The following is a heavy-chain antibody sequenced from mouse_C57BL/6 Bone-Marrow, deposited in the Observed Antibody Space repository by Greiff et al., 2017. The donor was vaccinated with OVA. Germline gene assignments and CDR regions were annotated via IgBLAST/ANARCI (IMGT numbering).Heavy chain of an antibody. J-gene: IGHJ3*01. Sequence: VQLQQSGPELVKPGASVKISCKASGYSFTDYNMNWVKQSTGKSLEWIGVINPNYGTTSYNQKFKGKATLTVDQSSSTAYMQLNRLTSEDSAVYYCARGDSSGDDRIAYWGQGTLVTVSA. CDR2: INPNYGTT. D-gene: IGHD3-2*02. V-gene: IGHV1-39*01. CDR3: ARGDSSGDDRIAY. CDR1: GYSFTDYN.